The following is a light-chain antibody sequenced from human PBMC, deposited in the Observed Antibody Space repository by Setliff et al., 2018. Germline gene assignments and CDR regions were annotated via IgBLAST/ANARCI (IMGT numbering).Light chain of an antibody. V-gene: IGLV2-14*03. CDR1: SSDIHGFSY. J-gene: IGLJ1*01. Sequence: QSALTQPASVSGSPGQSITISCTGISSDIHGFSYVSWYQQHPDKAPKLLIYDVTYRPSGVSDRFSASMSGNTASLTISRVQAEDEGDYYCSSYTARSAVFGPGTKVTVL. CDR2: DVT. CDR3: SSYTARSAV.